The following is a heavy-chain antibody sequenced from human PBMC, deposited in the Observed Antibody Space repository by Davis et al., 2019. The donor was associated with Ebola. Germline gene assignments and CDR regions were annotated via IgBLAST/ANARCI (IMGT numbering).Heavy chain of an antibody. Sequence: PGGFLRLSCAASGFTFSSYGMHWVRQAPGKGLEWVAVISYDGSNKYYADSVKGRFTISRDNSKNTLYLQMNSLSTEDTAVYYCAKDSTTVVLTFDYWGQGSLVTVSS. D-gene: IGHD4-23*01. CDR3: AKDSTTVVLTFDY. CDR1: GFTFSSYG. J-gene: IGHJ4*02. V-gene: IGHV3-30*18. CDR2: ISYDGSNK.